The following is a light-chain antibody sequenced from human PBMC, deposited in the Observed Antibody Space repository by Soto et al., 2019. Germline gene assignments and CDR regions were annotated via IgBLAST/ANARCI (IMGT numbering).Light chain of an antibody. J-gene: IGLJ2*01. CDR2: SNN. CDR1: SSNIGSNA. Sequence: QLVLTQPPSASGTPGQRVTISCSGSSSNIGSNAVNWYHHLPGTAPKLLIYSNNQRPSGVPDRFSGSKSGTSASLAISGLQSEDEADYYCAAWDDSLNGLIFGGGTKVTVL. V-gene: IGLV1-44*01. CDR3: AAWDDSLNGLI.